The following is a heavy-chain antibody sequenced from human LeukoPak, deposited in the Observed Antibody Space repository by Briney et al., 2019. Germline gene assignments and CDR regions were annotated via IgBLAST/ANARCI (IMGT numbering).Heavy chain of an antibody. V-gene: IGHV3-23*01. J-gene: IGHJ4*02. D-gene: IGHD6-19*01. Sequence: GGSLRLSCAASGFIFSRYGMSWVRQAPGKGLEWVSAISGSGGTTYYADSVKGRFTISRDNSKNTLYLQITSLRAEDTGVYYCAKDHLPGIVVADRDYWGQGTLVTVSS. CDR3: AKDHLPGIVVADRDY. CDR2: ISGSGGTT. CDR1: GFIFSRYG.